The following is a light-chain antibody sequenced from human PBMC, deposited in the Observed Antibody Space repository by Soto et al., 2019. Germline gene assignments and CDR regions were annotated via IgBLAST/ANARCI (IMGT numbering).Light chain of an antibody. V-gene: IGKV1-6*01. J-gene: IGKJ4*01. CDR2: GAT. CDR3: LQDYIYPLT. Sequence: AIQMTQSPSSLSASVGDRDTITCRASQGIRSDLGWYQQKPGKAPNLLIYGATSLQSGVPSRFSGSGSGTDFTLTISSLQPEDFATYYCLQDYIYPLTFGGGTKVEMK. CDR1: QGIRSD.